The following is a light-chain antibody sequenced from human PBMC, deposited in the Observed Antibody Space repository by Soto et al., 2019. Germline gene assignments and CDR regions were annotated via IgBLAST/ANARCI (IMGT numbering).Light chain of an antibody. J-gene: IGKJ5*01. CDR1: QSISGN. Sequence: EIVMTQSPGTLSVSPGEGATLSCRASQSISGNLVWYQQKPGQAPRLLIYGASTRATGIPARFSGSGSGTEFTLTISSLQSEDLAVYYCQQYHNWPPITFGQGTRLEIK. V-gene: IGKV3-15*01. CDR3: QQYHNWPPIT. CDR2: GAS.